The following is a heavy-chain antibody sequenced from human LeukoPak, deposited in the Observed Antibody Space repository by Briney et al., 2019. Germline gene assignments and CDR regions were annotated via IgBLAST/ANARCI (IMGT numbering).Heavy chain of an antibody. CDR1: GYTFTSYG. CDR2: ISAYNGNT. V-gene: IGHV1-18*04. CDR3: ARALDDGKGGYYYYGMDV. D-gene: IGHD4-23*01. J-gene: IGHJ6*02. Sequence: ASVKVSCKASGYTFTSYGISWVRQAPGQGLEWMGWISAYNGNTNYAQKLQGRVTMTTDTSTSTAYMELRSLRSDDTAVYYCARALDDGKGGYYYYGMDVWGQGTTVTVSS.